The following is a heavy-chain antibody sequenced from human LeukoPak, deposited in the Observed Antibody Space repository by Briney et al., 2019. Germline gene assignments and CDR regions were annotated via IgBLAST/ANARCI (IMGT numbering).Heavy chain of an antibody. J-gene: IGHJ4*02. Sequence: PGESLRLSCVASGLTFSSYSTNWVRQAPGKGLEWVSSISNSGASTDYADSVKGRFTISRDNAKNSLYLQMTSLRAEDTAVYYCARESRRYGSGSYPPDYWGRGTLVTVSS. D-gene: IGHD3-10*01. V-gene: IGHV3-21*06. CDR2: ISNSGAST. CDR3: ARESRRYGSGSYPPDY. CDR1: GLTFSSYS.